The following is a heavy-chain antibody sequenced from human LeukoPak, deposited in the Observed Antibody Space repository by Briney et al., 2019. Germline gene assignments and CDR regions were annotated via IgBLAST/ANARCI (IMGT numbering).Heavy chain of an antibody. D-gene: IGHD3-3*01. CDR2: IKQDGSEK. CDR3: AKVRNFRASNYYYYGMDV. CDR1: GFTFSSYW. Sequence: GGSLRLSCAASGFTFSSYWTSWVRQAPGKGLEWVANIKQDGSEKYYVDSVKGRFTISRDNAKNSLYLQMNSLRAEDTAVYYCAKVRNFRASNYYYYGMDVWGQGTTVTVSS. V-gene: IGHV3-7*01. J-gene: IGHJ6*02.